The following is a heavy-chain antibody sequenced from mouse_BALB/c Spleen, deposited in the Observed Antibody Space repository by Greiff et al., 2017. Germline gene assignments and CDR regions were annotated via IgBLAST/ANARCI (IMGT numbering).Heavy chain of an antibody. J-gene: IGHJ3*01. Sequence: EVNLVESGGGLVQPGGSLRLSCATSGFTFTDYYMSWVRQPPGKALEWLGFIRNKANGYTTEYSASVKGRFTISRDNSQSILYLQMNTLRAEDSATYYCARGYGNYPWFAYWGQGTLVTVSA. CDR1: GFTFTDYY. D-gene: IGHD2-1*01. V-gene: IGHV7-3*02. CDR2: IRNKANGYTT. CDR3: ARGYGNYPWFAY.